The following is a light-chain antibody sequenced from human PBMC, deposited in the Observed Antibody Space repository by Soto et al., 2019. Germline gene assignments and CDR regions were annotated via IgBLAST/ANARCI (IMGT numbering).Light chain of an antibody. J-gene: IGLJ3*02. V-gene: IGLV2-11*01. CDR3: CSYTGSYTSV. Sequence: QSVLTQPRSVSGSPGQSVTISCTGTSSDVGGYNYVSWYQQHPGKAPKLMIYDVSKRPSGVPDRFSGSKSGNTASLTISGPQAEDEADYSSCSYTGSYTSVFGGGTKLTVL. CDR1: SSDVGGYNY. CDR2: DVS.